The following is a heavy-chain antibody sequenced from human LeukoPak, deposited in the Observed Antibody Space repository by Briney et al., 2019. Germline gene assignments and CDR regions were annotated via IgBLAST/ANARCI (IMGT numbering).Heavy chain of an antibody. D-gene: IGHD5-18*01. V-gene: IGHV1-2*06. CDR1: GYTFTGYY. J-gene: IGHJ4*02. CDR2: INPNSGGT. Sequence: ASVKVSCKASGYTFTGYYMHWVRQAPGQGLEWMGRINPNSGGTNYAQKFQGRVTMTRDTSISTAYMELSRLRSDDTAVYYCAEGRYSHGHEAFDYWGQGTLVTVSS. CDR3: AEGRYSHGHEAFDY.